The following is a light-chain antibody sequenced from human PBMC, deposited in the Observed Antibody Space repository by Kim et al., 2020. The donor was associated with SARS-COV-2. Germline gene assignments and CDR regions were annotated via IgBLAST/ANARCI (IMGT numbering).Light chain of an antibody. Sequence: ASTGDRVTITCRASQGISSYLAWYQQKPGKAPKLLIYAASTLQSGVPSRFSGSGSGTDFTLTISCLQSEDFATYYCQQYYSYPFTFGPGTKVDIK. CDR3: QQYYSYPFT. CDR2: AAS. V-gene: IGKV1-8*01. CDR1: QGISSY. J-gene: IGKJ3*01.